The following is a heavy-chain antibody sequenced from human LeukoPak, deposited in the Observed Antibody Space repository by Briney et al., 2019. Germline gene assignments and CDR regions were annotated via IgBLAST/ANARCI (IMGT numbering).Heavy chain of an antibody. CDR2: MNTNSGNT. J-gene: IGHJ6*02. CDR3: ARVRVYYYGMDV. CDR1: GYTFTSYD. V-gene: IGHV1-8*01. Sequence: ASVKVSCKASGYTFTSYDINWVRQATGQGLEWMGWMNTNSGNTGYAQKFQGRVTMTRNTSINTAYMELSSLRSEDTAVYYCARVRVYYYGMDVWGQGTTVTVSS.